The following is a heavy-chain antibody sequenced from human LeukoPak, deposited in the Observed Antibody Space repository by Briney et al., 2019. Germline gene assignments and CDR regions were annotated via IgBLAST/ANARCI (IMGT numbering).Heavy chain of an antibody. D-gene: IGHD3-3*01. Sequence: GRSLRLSCAASGFTFDDYAMHWVRQAPGKGLEWVSGISWNSGSIGYADSVKGRFTISRDNAKNSLYLQMNSLRAEDTALYYCAKDIGPGEDFWSGYYDYRGQGTLVTVSS. CDR3: AKDIGPGEDFWSGYYDY. V-gene: IGHV3-9*01. CDR1: GFTFDDYA. CDR2: ISWNSGSI. J-gene: IGHJ4*02.